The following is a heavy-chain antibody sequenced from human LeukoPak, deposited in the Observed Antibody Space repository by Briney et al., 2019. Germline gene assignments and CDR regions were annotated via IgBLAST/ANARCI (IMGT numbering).Heavy chain of an antibody. CDR1: GFSFSHYS. CDR3: ARSGWSYYFGLDV. J-gene: IGHJ6*02. CDR2: IGTSSGNT. D-gene: IGHD6-19*01. V-gene: IGHV3-21*01. Sequence: GGSLRLSCAASGFSFSHYSMNWVRQAPGKGLEWVSSIGTSSGNTNYGDSVKGRFTISRDNMKNSVHLQMNSLRAEDTAVYYCARSGWSYYFGLDVWGHGTTATVSS.